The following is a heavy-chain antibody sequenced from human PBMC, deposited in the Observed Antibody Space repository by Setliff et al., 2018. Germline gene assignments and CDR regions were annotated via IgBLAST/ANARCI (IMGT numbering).Heavy chain of an antibody. D-gene: IGHD6-19*01. J-gene: IGHJ4*02. CDR2: ISAYNGNT. CDR1: GYTFTRYA. CDR3: TRGQRAWSY. V-gene: IGHV1-18*01. Sequence: ASVKVSCKASGYTFTRYAISWVRQAPGQGPEWMGWISAYNGNTNYALKLQDRVIMTADTSTNTVYLDLRSLRSDDSAMYYCTRGQRAWSYWGQGTLVSVSA.